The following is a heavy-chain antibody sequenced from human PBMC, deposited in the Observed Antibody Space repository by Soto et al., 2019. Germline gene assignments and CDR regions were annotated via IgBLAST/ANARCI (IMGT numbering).Heavy chain of an antibody. Sequence: QVQLVESGGGVVQPGRSLRLSCAASGFTFSSYAMHWVRQAPGKGLEWVAVISYDGSNKYYADSVKGRFTISRDHSKNTLYLQMSSLRAEDTGVYYCASGGTLRYFDWLLYLGYWGQGTLVTVSS. CDR2: ISYDGSNK. D-gene: IGHD3-9*01. J-gene: IGHJ4*02. CDR1: GFTFSSYA. CDR3: ASGGTLRYFDWLLYLGY. V-gene: IGHV3-30-3*01.